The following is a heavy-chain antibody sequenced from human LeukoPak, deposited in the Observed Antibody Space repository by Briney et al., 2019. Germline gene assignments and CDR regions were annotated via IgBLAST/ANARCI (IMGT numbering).Heavy chain of an antibody. D-gene: IGHD2-2*01. J-gene: IGHJ4*02. Sequence: PGGTLRLSRAASVFTFSSYGMHWVRQAPGKGLEWVAFIHFDGSTKYSGDSVQGRFTISRDNSRNILYLQMNNLRPEDTAFYYCAKDQCTRTSCDGYPGYWGQGTLVTVSS. CDR1: VFTFSSYG. V-gene: IGHV3-30*02. CDR3: AKDQCTRTSCDGYPGY. CDR2: IHFDGSTK.